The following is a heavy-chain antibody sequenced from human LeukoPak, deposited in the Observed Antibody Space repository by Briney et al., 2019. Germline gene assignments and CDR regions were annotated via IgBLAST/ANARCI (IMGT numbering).Heavy chain of an antibody. Sequence: PGGSLRLSCAAFGFTFSSYAMHWVRQAPGKGLEWVAVISYDGSNKYYADSVKGRFTISRDNSKNTLYLQMNSLRAEDTAVYYCAKVPAVAGHEYFQHWGQGTLVTVSS. CDR2: ISYDGSNK. J-gene: IGHJ1*01. V-gene: IGHV3-30-3*01. CDR3: AKVPAVAGHEYFQH. CDR1: GFTFSSYA. D-gene: IGHD6-19*01.